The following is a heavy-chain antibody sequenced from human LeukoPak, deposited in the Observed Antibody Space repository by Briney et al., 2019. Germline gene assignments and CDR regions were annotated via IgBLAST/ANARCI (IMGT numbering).Heavy chain of an antibody. D-gene: IGHD1-26*01. Sequence: PSETLSLTCTVSGGSISGTDHFWGWIRQSPGKGLEWIGSIDYSGSTYYNPSLKSRVTISVDTSKNQFSLKLSSVTAADTAVYYCARESGTGPQLDRAFDIWGQGTMVTVSS. CDR2: IDYSGST. CDR3: ARESGTGPQLDRAFDI. J-gene: IGHJ3*02. CDR1: GGSISGTDHF. V-gene: IGHV4-39*07.